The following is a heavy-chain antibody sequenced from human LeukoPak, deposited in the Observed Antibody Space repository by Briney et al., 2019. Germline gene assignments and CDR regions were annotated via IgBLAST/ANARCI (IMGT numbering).Heavy chain of an antibody. J-gene: IGHJ2*01. CDR3: ARFVTLVRGVNYWYFDL. Sequence: SETLSLTCAVSGGSISSSNWWRWVRQPPGKGLEWIGEIYHSGSTNYDPSLKSRVTISVDKSKNQFSLKLSSVTAADTAVYYCARFVTLVRGVNYWYFDLWGRGTLVTVSS. D-gene: IGHD3-10*01. V-gene: IGHV4-4*02. CDR2: IYHSGST. CDR1: GGSISSSNW.